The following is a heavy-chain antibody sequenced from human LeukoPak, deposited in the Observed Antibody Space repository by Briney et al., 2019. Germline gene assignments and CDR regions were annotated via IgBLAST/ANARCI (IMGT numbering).Heavy chain of an antibody. D-gene: IGHD1-26*01. Sequence: PGGSLRLSCATSGFAFSSSAMSWVRQPPGKGLVWVSRINSDGSSTSYADSVKGRFTISRDNAKNTLYLQMNSLRAEDTAVYYCARDRRVGATNAFDIWGQGTMVTVSS. CDR3: ARDRRVGATNAFDI. V-gene: IGHV3-74*01. CDR1: GFAFSSSA. CDR2: INSDGSST. J-gene: IGHJ3*02.